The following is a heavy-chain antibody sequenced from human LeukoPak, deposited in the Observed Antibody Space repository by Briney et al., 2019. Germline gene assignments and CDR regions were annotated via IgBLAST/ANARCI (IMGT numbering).Heavy chain of an antibody. J-gene: IGHJ4*02. D-gene: IGHD4-17*01. CDR2: ASYDGNLQ. V-gene: IGHV3-30*18. Sequence: GRSLTLSCAASGFIFSNYAIHWVRQAPGKGLEWVAAASYDGNLQHYADAVKGRFTVSRDNSKNTVFLQINSLRTEDSAVYWCVKVYPTVTTSSVLGSWGQGTLVTVSS. CDR1: GFIFSNYA. CDR3: VKVYPTVTTSSVLGS.